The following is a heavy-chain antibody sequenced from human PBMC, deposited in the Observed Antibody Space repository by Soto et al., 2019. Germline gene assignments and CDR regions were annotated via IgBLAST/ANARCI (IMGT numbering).Heavy chain of an antibody. CDR3: ARGIFGVVMIDYYYYGMDV. V-gene: IGHV1-8*02. CDR1: GGTFSSYA. Sequence: GASVKVSCKASGGTFSSYAISWVRQATGQGLEWMGWMNPNSGNTGYAQKFQGRVTMTRNTSISTAYMELSSLRSEDTAVYYCARGIFGVVMIDYYYYGMDVWGQGTTVTVSS. CDR2: MNPNSGNT. D-gene: IGHD3-3*01. J-gene: IGHJ6*02.